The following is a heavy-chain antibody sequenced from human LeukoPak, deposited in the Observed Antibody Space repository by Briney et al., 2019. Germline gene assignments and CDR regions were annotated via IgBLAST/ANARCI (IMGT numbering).Heavy chain of an antibody. J-gene: IGHJ4*02. Sequence: VASVKVSCKASGYTFTRYDINWVRQAPGQGLEWMGRIIPILGIANYAQKFQGRVTITADKSTSTAYMELSSLRSEDTAVYCCARDRYYDYVWGSYRPPLYWGQGTLVTVSS. CDR2: IIPILGIA. CDR1: GYTFTRYD. CDR3: ARDRYYDYVWGSYRPPLY. D-gene: IGHD3-16*02. V-gene: IGHV1-69*04.